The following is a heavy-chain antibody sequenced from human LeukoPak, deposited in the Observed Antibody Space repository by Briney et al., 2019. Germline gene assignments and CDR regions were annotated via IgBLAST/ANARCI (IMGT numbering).Heavy chain of an antibody. J-gene: IGHJ4*02. D-gene: IGHD3-16*01. Sequence: ASVKVSCKTSGYIFTSYGISWVRQAPGQGLEWMGWISSQYGNTNYAQKLQGRVTLTTDSSTSTAYMELRSLRSDDTAVYCCARGELGGDDYVWGTPVTDYWGEGTLVTVSS. CDR2: ISSQYGNT. V-gene: IGHV1-18*01. CDR3: ARGELGGDDYVWGTPVTDY. CDR1: GYIFTSYG.